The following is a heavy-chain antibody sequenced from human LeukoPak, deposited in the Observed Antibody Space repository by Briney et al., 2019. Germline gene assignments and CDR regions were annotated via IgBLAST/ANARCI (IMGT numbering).Heavy chain of an antibody. CDR2: NIPIFGTA. D-gene: IGHD1-1*01. CDR3: ARDSFSGRYTAFDI. CDR1: GGTFSSYA. Sequence: ASVKVSCKASGGTFSSYAISWVRQAPGQGLEWMGGNIPIFGTANYAQKFQGRVTITADESTSTAYMELSSLRSEDTAVYYCARDSFSGRYTAFDIWGQGTMVTVSS. J-gene: IGHJ3*02. V-gene: IGHV1-69*13.